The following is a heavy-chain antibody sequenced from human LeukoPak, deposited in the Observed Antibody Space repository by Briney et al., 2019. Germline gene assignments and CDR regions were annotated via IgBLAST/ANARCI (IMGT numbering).Heavy chain of an antibody. CDR2: ISSSSSYI. V-gene: IGHV3-21*01. J-gene: IGHJ6*02. Sequence: GGSLRLSCAASGFTFSSYSMNWVRQAPGKGLEWVSSISSSSSYIYYADSVKGRFTISRDNAKNSLYLQMNSLRAEDTAVYYYARVIGWGGGRYGSGSYFSCDVRLYGMDVWGQGATVTVSS. CDR1: GFTFSSYS. D-gene: IGHD3-10*01. CDR3: ARVIGWGGGRYGSGSYFSCDVRLYGMDV.